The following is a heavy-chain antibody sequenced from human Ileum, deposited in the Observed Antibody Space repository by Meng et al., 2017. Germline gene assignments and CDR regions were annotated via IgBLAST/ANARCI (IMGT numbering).Heavy chain of an antibody. CDR1: GDSISSSNW. CDR2: IYLGATN. CDR3: AKNGRDRSFDY. J-gene: IGHJ4*02. D-gene: IGHD3-16*02. Sequence: QAQLNESCPRLVAPSRTLSLTCVVSGDSISSSNWWSWLCQSPEKGLEWIGEIYLGATNNYHPSLESRVTMSVDKSKNQYSLDLTSVTAADTAVYYCAKNGRDRSFDYWGQGILVTVSS. V-gene: IGHV4-4*02.